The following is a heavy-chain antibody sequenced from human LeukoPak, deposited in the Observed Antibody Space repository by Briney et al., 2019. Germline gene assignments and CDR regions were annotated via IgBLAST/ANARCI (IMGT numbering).Heavy chain of an antibody. CDR3: ARVGAYCSSTSCILGAFDI. J-gene: IGHJ3*02. Sequence: ASVKVSCKASGYTFTSYGISWVRQAPGQGLEWMGWISAYNGNTNYAQKLQGRVTMTTDTSTSTAYMELRSLRSDDTAVYYCARVGAYCSSTSCILGAFDIWGQGTMVTVSS. V-gene: IGHV1-18*01. CDR1: GYTFTSYG. D-gene: IGHD2-2*01. CDR2: ISAYNGNT.